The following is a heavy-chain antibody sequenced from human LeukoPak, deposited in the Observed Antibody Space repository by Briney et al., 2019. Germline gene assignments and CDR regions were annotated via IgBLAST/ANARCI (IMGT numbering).Heavy chain of an antibody. J-gene: IGHJ6*03. Sequence: GASVKVSCKASGYTFTSYDINWVRQATGQGLEWMGWMNPNSGNTGYAQKFQGRVTMTRNTSRSTAYMELSSLRSEDTAVYYCAREVGYCSSTSCYLNYYYYYYMDVWGKGTTVTVSS. CDR2: MNPNSGNT. V-gene: IGHV1-8*01. CDR1: GYTFTSYD. CDR3: AREVGYCSSTSCYLNYYYYYYMDV. D-gene: IGHD2-2*01.